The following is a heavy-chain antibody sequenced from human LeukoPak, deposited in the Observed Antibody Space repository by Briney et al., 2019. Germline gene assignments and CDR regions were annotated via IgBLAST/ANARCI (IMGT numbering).Heavy chain of an antibody. V-gene: IGHV1-2*02. J-gene: IGHJ3*01. Sequence: GASVTVSCKASGYTFDENHIHWVRQAPGQGPEWMGWINPKSGATDSAQQFQGRLTMTRDTSIGTASMDLSGLRLDDTRIYYCARAGDESTGHYDSLHFWGQGTMVTVSS. D-gene: IGHD2-8*02. CDR3: ARAGDESTGHYDSLHF. CDR2: INPKSGAT. CDR1: GYTFDENH.